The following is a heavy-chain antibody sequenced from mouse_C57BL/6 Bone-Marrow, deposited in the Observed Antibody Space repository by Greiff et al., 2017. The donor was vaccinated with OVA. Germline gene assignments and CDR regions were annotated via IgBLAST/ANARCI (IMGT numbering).Heavy chain of an antibody. CDR3: ARPWLLLFAY. CDR1: GFTFSSYG. D-gene: IGHD2-3*01. J-gene: IGHJ3*01. V-gene: IGHV5-6*01. CDR2: ISSGGSYT. Sequence: EVKVVESGGDLVKPGGSLKLSCAASGFTFSSYGMSWVRQTPDKRLEWVATISSGGSYTYYPDSVKGRFTISRDNAKNTLYLQRSSLKSEDTAMYYCARPWLLLFAYWGQGTLVTVSA.